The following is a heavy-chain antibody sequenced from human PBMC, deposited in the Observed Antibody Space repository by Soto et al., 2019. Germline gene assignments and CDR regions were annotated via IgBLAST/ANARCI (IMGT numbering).Heavy chain of an antibody. J-gene: IGHJ5*02. CDR3: ARYGNSNWFDT. D-gene: IGHD1-1*01. Sequence: LRLSCAASRFTFSTYSMNWVRQAPGKGLEWVSSISTSGANIYYADSVKGRFTISRDNGKNSLYLQMNSLRAEDTALYYCARYGNSNWFDTWGQGTLVTVSS. CDR2: ISTSGANI. V-gene: IGHV3-21*01. CDR1: RFTFSTYS.